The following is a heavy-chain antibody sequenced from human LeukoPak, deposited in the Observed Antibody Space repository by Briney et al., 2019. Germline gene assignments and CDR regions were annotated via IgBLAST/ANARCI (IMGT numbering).Heavy chain of an antibody. D-gene: IGHD2-2*01. CDR3: ATSLEADPYCSSTSCYGSYYYYGMDV. Sequence: ASVKVSCKASRGTFSRYAISWVRQAPGQGLEWMGGIIPIFGTANYAQKFQGRVTITADESTSTAYMELSSLRSEDTAVYYCATSLEADPYCSSTSCYGSYYYYGMDVWGQGTTVTVSS. CDR1: RGTFSRYA. J-gene: IGHJ6*02. V-gene: IGHV1-69*01. CDR2: IIPIFGTA.